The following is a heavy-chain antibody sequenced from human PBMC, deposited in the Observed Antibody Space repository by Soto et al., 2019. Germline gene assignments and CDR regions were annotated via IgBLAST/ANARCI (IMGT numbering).Heavy chain of an antibody. CDR1: GYSFTSYW. D-gene: IGHD6-13*01. CDR2: IYPGDSDT. CDR3: ARPSSGIAADGPFDY. V-gene: IGHV5-51*01. Sequence: GESLKISCKGSGYSFTSYWIGWVRQMPGKGLEWMGIIYPGDSDTRYSPSFQGQVTISADKSISTAYLQWSSLKASDTAMYYCARPSSGIAADGPFDYWGQGTLVTVSS. J-gene: IGHJ4*02.